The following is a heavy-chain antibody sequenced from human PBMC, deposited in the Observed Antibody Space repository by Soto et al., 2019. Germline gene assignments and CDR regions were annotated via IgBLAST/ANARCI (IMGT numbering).Heavy chain of an antibody. J-gene: IGHJ4*02. Sequence: QVQLVQSGAEVKQPGASVKVSCKASGYTFTGYYMHWVRQAPGQGLEWMGWINPNSGGTNYAQKFQGWVTMTRDTSISTAYMELSRLRSDDTAVYYCARGARGYSYGYNGQDYWGQGTLVTVSS. CDR2: INPNSGGT. CDR1: GYTFTGYY. V-gene: IGHV1-2*04. CDR3: ARGARGYSYGYNGQDY. D-gene: IGHD5-18*01.